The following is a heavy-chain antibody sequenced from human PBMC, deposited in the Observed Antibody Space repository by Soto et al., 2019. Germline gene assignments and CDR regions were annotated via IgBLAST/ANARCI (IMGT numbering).Heavy chain of an antibody. D-gene: IGHD3-10*01. Sequence: LRLSCAASRFSFSSYIMNWVRQAPGKGLEWVSSISSSSSYIYYADSVKGRFTISRDNAKNSLYLQMNSLRAEDTAVYYCTLRLWFGELSSPIDYWGQGTLVTVSS. CDR3: TLRLWFGELSSPIDY. V-gene: IGHV3-21*01. CDR2: ISSSSSYI. J-gene: IGHJ4*01. CDR1: RFSFSSYI.